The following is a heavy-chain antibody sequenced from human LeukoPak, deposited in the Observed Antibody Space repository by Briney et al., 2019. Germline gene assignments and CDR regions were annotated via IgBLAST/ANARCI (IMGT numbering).Heavy chain of an antibody. J-gene: IGHJ6*02. D-gene: IGHD3-10*01. Sequence: GGSLRLSCAASGFTFSSYAVSWVRQAPGKGLEWVSVIYSGGSTYYADSVKGRFTISRDNSKNTLYLQMNSLRAEDTAVYYCASQRGNIWFGSYGMDVWGQGTTVTVSS. CDR1: GFTFSSYA. CDR3: ASQRGNIWFGSYGMDV. CDR2: IYSGGST. V-gene: IGHV3-66*04.